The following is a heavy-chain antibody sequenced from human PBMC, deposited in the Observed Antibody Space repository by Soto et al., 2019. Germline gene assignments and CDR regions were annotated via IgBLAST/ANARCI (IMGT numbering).Heavy chain of an antibody. CDR1: GGSISSGGYY. J-gene: IGHJ6*02. CDR3: ALLLRPKSLYTPYYYYGMDV. CDR2: IYYSGST. Sequence: TLSLTCTVSGGSISSGGYYWSWIRQHPGKGLEWIGYIYYSGSTYYNPSLKSRVTISVDTSKNQFSLKLSSVTAADTAVYYCALLLRPKSLYTPYYYYGMDVWGQGTTVTV. V-gene: IGHV4-31*03. D-gene: IGHD3-16*01.